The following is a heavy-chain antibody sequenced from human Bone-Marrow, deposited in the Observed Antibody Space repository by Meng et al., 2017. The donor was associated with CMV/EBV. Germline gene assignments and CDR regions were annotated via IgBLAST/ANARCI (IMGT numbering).Heavy chain of an antibody. J-gene: IGHJ4*02. CDR3: ANLMITFGGVIVIPTPRVY. Sequence: TFSSYGLSWVRQAPGKGLEWVSAISGSGGSTYYADSVKSRFTISRDNSKNTLYLQMNSLRAEDTAVYYCANLMITFGGVIVIPTPRVYWGQGTLVTVSS. V-gene: IGHV3-23*01. CDR1: TFSSYG. D-gene: IGHD3-16*02. CDR2: ISGSGGST.